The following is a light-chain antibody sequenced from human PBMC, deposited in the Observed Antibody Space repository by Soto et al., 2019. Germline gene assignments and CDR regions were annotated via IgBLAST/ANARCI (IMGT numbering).Light chain of an antibody. V-gene: IGKV3D-15*01. CDR3: HQYVSPGT. J-gene: IGKJ1*01. CDR2: GAS. Sequence: EIVMTQSPATLSVSPGERATLSCRASQSVSSNLAWYQQKPGQAPRLLIYGASTRAAGIPDRFRGSGSGTDFTLSISRLEPEDFAVYYCHQYVSPGTFGQGTKVDIK. CDR1: QSVSSN.